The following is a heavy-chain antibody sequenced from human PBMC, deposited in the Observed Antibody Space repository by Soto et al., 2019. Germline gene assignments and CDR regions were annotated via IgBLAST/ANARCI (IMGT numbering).Heavy chain of an antibody. CDR3: VRYPRSVGGSYRPDY. CDR2: INSDGSIT. D-gene: IGHD3-16*02. V-gene: IGHV3-74*01. J-gene: IGHJ4*02. CDR1: GFTFSSYW. Sequence: PGGSLRLSCAASGFTFSSYWMHWVRQVPEKGLVWVSRINSDGSITNYADAVKGRFTISRDNVKNTLYLQMNSLRAEDTAVYYCVRYPRSVGGSYRPDYWGQGTLVIVS.